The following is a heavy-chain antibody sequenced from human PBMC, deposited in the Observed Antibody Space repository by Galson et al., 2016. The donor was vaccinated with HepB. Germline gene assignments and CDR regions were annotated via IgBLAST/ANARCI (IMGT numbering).Heavy chain of an antibody. Sequence: SETLSLTCAVHGGSFSGYNWTWIRQPPRKGLGWIGEIYHSGGTNCKPSLKSRVTISVDMSKNQFSLNLSSVTAADTAVYYCARPRSGPVGGNYYLDVWGQGTTVTVSS. V-gene: IGHV4-34*01. D-gene: IGHD6-19*01. CDR3: ARPRSGPVGGNYYLDV. J-gene: IGHJ6*03. CDR2: IYHSGGT. CDR1: GGSFSGYN.